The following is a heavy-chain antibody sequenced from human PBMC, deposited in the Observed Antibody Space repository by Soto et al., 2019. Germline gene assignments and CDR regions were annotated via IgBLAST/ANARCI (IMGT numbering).Heavy chain of an antibody. CDR1: GYTFTSYG. V-gene: IGHV1-18*01. J-gene: IGHJ4*02. CDR2: ISAYNGNT. Sequence: WASVKVSCKASGYTFTSYGISWVRQAPGQGLEWMGWISAYNGNTNYAQKLQGRVTMTTDTSTSTAYMELRSLRSDDTAVYYCARGGLLSPGGYCSGGSCYAALGFDYWGQGTLVTVSS. D-gene: IGHD2-15*01. CDR3: ARGGLLSPGGYCSGGSCYAALGFDY.